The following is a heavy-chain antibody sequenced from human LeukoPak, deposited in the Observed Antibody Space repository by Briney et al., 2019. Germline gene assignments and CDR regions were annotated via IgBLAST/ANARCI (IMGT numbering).Heavy chain of an antibody. V-gene: IGHV3-74*01. Sequence: GGSLRLSCAASGFTLSSFWMHWVRQAPGKGLVWVSRINSDGSSTTYADSVKGRFTISRDNAKNTLYLQMNSLRAEDTGVYYCARIASHSSSWYDGGYWGQGTLVTVSS. CDR2: INSDGSST. D-gene: IGHD6-13*01. J-gene: IGHJ4*02. CDR1: GFTLSSFW. CDR3: ARIASHSSSWYDGGY.